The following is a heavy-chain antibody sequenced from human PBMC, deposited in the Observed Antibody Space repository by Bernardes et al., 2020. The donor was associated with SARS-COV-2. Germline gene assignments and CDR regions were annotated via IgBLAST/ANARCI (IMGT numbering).Heavy chain of an antibody. CDR2: IDDRGST. Sequence: SETLSLTCTVSGGSISDYYWTWIRQSPGKELEWIGYIDDRGSTNYNPSLKSRVTLLVDTSSNQFSLRLSSVTAADTAVYYCARGQWLAHYFDSWGQGTLVTVSS. CDR3: ARGQWLAHYFDS. D-gene: IGHD6-19*01. V-gene: IGHV4-59*01. CDR1: GGSISDYY. J-gene: IGHJ4*02.